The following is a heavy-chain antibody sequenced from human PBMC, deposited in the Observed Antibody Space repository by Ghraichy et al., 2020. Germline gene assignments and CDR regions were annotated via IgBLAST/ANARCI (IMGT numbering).Heavy chain of an antibody. Sequence: GGSLRLSCAASGFAFSSYSMNWVRQAPGKGLEWVSYIGGPTSTIYYADSVKGRFTISRDNAKNSLYLQMNSLRDEDTAVYYCAGDLVLSGTLWHWGQGTLVTVSS. J-gene: IGHJ4*02. CDR1: GFAFSSYS. D-gene: IGHD1-1*01. CDR3: AGDLVLSGTLWH. V-gene: IGHV3-48*02. CDR2: IGGPTSTI.